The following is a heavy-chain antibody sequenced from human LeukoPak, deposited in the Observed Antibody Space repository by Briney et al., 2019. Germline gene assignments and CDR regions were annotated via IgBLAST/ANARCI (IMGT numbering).Heavy chain of an antibody. D-gene: IGHD6-13*01. Sequence: GSLRLSCAASGFTFSSYWMHWVRQAPGKGLVWVSRINSDGSSTSYADSVKGRFTISRDNAKNTLYLQMNSLRAEDTAVYYCARVAAAGRAAYFDYWGQGTLVTVSS. CDR3: ARVAAAGRAAYFDY. CDR1: GFTFSSYW. CDR2: INSDGSST. J-gene: IGHJ4*02. V-gene: IGHV3-74*01.